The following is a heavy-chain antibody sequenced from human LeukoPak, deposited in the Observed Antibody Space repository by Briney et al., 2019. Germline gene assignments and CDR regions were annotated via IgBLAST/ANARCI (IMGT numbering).Heavy chain of an antibody. CDR2: IYWNDDK. J-gene: IGHJ4*02. D-gene: IGHD3-3*01. V-gene: IGHV2-5*01. CDR3: ALSSPTFDFWSCYSPRGFDY. CDR1: GFSLSTSGVG. Sequence: ESGPTLVKPTQTLTLTCTFSGFSLSTSGVGVGWIRQPPGKALEWLALIYWNDDKRYSPSLKSRLTITKDTSKNQVVLTTTNMDPVETATYYCALSSPTFDFWSCYSPRGFDYWGQGTLVTVSS.